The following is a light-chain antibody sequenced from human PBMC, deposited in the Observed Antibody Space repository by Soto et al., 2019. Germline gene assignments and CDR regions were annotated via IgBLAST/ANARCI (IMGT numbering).Light chain of an antibody. V-gene: IGLV2-14*01. Sequence: QSALTQPASVSGSPGQSITISCTGTSSDVGGYNYVSWYQQHPGKAPKLMIYDVSNRPSGVSNRFSGSKSGNTASLTISGLQADDEADYYCSSYTSSSAPFCRGTKLTVL. CDR1: SSDVGGYNY. J-gene: IGLJ2*01. CDR3: SSYTSSSAP. CDR2: DVS.